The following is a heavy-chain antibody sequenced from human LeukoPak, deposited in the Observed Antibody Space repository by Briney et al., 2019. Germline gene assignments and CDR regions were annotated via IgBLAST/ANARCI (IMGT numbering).Heavy chain of an antibody. Sequence: SETLSLTCVVSSYSISSGYSWGWIRQPPGKGLEWIVSMYLSGTTYYNPSLKSRVTISVDKSDNQFSLKVTFVTAADSAIYFCAKTDYGHYSGFEVWGQGIMVTVSA. V-gene: IGHV4-38-2*01. CDR1: SYSISSGYS. D-gene: IGHD4-17*01. J-gene: IGHJ3*01. CDR2: MYLSGTT. CDR3: AKTDYGHYSGFEV.